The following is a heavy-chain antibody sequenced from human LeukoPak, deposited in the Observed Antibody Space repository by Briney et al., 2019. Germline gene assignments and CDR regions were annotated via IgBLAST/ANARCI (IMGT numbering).Heavy chain of an antibody. J-gene: IGHJ5*02. CDR2: TYYRSTWYN. CDR1: GDIVSSNSVT. CDR3: ARRLTQYDCFDP. V-gene: IGHV6-1*01. D-gene: IGHD2-2*01. Sequence: SQTLSLTCAISGDIVSSNSVTWNWIRQSPSRGLEWLGRTYYRSTWYNDYAVSVRGRIAVNPDTSKNQFSLHLNSVTPEDTAVYYCARRLTQYDCFDPWGQGILVTVSS.